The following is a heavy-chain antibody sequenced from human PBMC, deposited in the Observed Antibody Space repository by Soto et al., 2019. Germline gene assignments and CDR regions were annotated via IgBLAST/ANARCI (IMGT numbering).Heavy chain of an antibody. Sequence: TLFLTCCVSGDSISAGDYFWSWISQRPGKGLEWIGSILYRGSTYYNPSLKSRLSISIDMSKNQFSLRLSSVTAADTAVYYGARRRRLPSALYYFDNGGQGALVTVSS. CDR1: GDSISAGDYF. CDR3: ARRRRLPSALYYFDN. CDR2: ILYRGST. D-gene: IGHD5-18*01. J-gene: IGHJ4*02. V-gene: IGHV4-31*03.